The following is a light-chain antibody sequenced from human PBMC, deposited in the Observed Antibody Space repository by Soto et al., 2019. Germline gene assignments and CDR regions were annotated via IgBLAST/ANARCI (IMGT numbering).Light chain of an antibody. V-gene: IGLV4-69*02. J-gene: IGLJ7*01. CDR2: VTNDGSH. CDR1: SAYSGNA. Sequence: QPVLTQSPSASASLGASVKLTCTLSSAYSGNAIAWLQQQPEKGPRYLMRVTNDGSHSKGDGIPARFSGSSSGAERYLSISNLQSEDEAEYYCQAWGTGIAVFGGGTQLTVL. CDR3: QAWGTGIAV.